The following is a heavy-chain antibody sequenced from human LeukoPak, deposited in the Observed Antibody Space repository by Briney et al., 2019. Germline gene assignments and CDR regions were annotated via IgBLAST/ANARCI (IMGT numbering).Heavy chain of an antibody. CDR2: ISSSSSII. V-gene: IGHV3-48*01. J-gene: IGHJ4*02. Sequence: GGSLRLSCAASGFTFSSYSMNWVRQAPGKGLEWVSYISSSSSIIDYADSVKGRFTISRDNAKNSLYLQMNSLRAEDTAVYYCARARGYSYGYSDYWVQGTLVTVSS. D-gene: IGHD5-18*01. CDR1: GFTFSSYS. CDR3: ARARGYSYGYSDY.